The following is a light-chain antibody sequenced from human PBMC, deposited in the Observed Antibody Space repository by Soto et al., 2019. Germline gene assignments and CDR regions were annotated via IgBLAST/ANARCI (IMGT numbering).Light chain of an antibody. V-gene: IGKV3-11*01. J-gene: IGKJ4*01. Sequence: EIVLTQSPATLSLSPGERATLSCRASQSVSSYLAWYQQKPGQAPRLLIYDASNRATGIPARFSGSGSGTKFTLIIISLQSEDFAVYYCQQYNNWPLTFGGGTKVDIK. CDR1: QSVSSY. CDR2: DAS. CDR3: QQYNNWPLT.